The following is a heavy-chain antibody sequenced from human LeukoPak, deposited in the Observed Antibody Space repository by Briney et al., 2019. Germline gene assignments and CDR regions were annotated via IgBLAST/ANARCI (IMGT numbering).Heavy chain of an antibody. CDR3: ARVGRGSASDFDY. D-gene: IGHD6-6*01. CDR1: GYIFTSFG. V-gene: IGHV7-4-1*01. J-gene: IGHJ4*02. Sequence: GASVKVSCKASGYIFTSFGMNWVRQAPGQGLEWMGWINTNTGNPTYAQGFTGRFVFSVDTSVSTAYLHIGSLEADDTAFYYCARVGRGSASDFDYWGQGTLVTLSS. CDR2: INTNTGNP.